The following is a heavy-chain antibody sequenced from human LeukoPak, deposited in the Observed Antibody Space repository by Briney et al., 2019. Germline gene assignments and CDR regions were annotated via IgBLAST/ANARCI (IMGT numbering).Heavy chain of an antibody. CDR3: ARERGLEYQLPSMDRNWFDP. CDR1: GGTFSSYA. Sequence: SVKVSCKASGGTFSSYAISWVRQAPGQGLEWMGRIIPIFGIANYAQKFQGRVTITADKSTSTAYMELSSLRSEDTAVYYCARERGLEYQLPSMDRNWFDPWGQGTLVTVSS. CDR2: IIPIFGIA. V-gene: IGHV1-69*04. D-gene: IGHD2-2*01. J-gene: IGHJ5*02.